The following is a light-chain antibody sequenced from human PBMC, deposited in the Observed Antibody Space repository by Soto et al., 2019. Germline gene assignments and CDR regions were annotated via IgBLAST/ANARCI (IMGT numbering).Light chain of an antibody. V-gene: IGKV3-20*01. CDR1: QSVSSSY. Sequence: EIVLTQSPGTLSLSPGERATLSCRASQSVSSSYLAWYQQKPGQAPRLLIYGASSRATGIPDRFSGSGSGTAFTLTISRLEPEDFAVYYCQQYGSSPGLTFGPGTKVDIK. CDR2: GAS. CDR3: QQYGSSPGLT. J-gene: IGKJ3*01.